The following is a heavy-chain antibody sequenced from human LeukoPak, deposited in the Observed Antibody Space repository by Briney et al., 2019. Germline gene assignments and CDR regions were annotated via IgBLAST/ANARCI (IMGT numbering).Heavy chain of an antibody. J-gene: IGHJ6*02. Sequence: GGSLRLSCAASGFTFSSYSMNWVRQAPGKGLEWVSYISSGSSTIYYADSVKGRFTISRDNARNSLYLQMNSLRAEDTAVYYCASVVGGATVYYAYGMDVWGQGTTVTVSS. V-gene: IGHV3-48*04. D-gene: IGHD2-15*01. CDR2: ISSGSSTI. CDR3: ASVVGGATVYYAYGMDV. CDR1: GFTFSSYS.